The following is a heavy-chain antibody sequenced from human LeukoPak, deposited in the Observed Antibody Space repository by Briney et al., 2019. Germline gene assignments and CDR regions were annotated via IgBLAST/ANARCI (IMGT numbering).Heavy chain of an antibody. CDR2: IYYSGST. Sequence: SETLSLTCTVSGGSISSSSYYWGWIPHPPGKGLEWIGSIYYSGSTYYNPSLKSRVTISVDTSKNQFSLKLSSVTAADTAVYYCARGRITMIVVVTNQGYYFDYWGQGTLVTVSS. CDR1: GGSISSSSYY. CDR3: ARGRITMIVVVTNQGYYFDY. V-gene: IGHV4-39*07. D-gene: IGHD3-22*01. J-gene: IGHJ4*02.